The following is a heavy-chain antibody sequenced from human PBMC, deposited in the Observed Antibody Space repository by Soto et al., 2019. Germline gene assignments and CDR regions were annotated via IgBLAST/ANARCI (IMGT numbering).Heavy chain of an antibody. J-gene: IGHJ3*02. V-gene: IGHV3-11*01. Sequence: QVQLVESGGGLVKPGGSLRLSCATSGFTVSDYYMSWIRQAPGRGLEWVSYISTSGSAMLYADSVKGRFTISRDTAKNSXXXXXXXXRAEDTAVYYCARGYRTMIRGPAAFDIWGRGTLVTVSS. CDR3: ARGYRTMIRGPAAFDI. D-gene: IGHD3-10*01. CDR1: GFTVSDYY. CDR2: ISTSGSAM.